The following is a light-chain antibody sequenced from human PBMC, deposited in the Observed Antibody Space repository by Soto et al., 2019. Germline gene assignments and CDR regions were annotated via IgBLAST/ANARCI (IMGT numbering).Light chain of an antibody. Sequence: DIQMTQSPSSLSASVGDRVTITCQASQDISNYLNWYQQKPGKAPKLLIYDASNLETGVPSRFSGSGSGTDFTFTISSLQPEDIATYYCQQYDNLLTFXGGTKVDIK. CDR1: QDISNY. J-gene: IGKJ4*01. V-gene: IGKV1-33*01. CDR3: QQYDNLLT. CDR2: DAS.